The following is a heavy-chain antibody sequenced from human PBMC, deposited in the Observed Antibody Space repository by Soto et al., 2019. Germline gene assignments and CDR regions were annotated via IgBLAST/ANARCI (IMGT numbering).Heavy chain of an antibody. CDR2: ISGGSEST. CDR1: GFTFSSYA. J-gene: IGHJ4*02. Sequence: EVQLLESGGGLVQPGGSLRLSCAASGFTFSSYAMSWVRQAPGKGLAWVSAISGGSESTYFADSVKGRFSISRDNSRNTLCLQMNSLRAEDTALYYCAKAFDDNYGGSGGHNDYWGQGTLVAVSS. D-gene: IGHD3-10*01. CDR3: AKAFDDNYGGSGGHNDY. V-gene: IGHV3-23*01.